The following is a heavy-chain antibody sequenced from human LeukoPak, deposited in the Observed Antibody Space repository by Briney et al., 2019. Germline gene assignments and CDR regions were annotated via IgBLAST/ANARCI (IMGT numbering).Heavy chain of an antibody. V-gene: IGHV3-30*18. CDR2: ISYDGSNK. Sequence: GGSLRLSCAASGFTFSSYGMHWVRQAPGQGLEWVAVISYDGSNKYYADSVKGRFTISRDNSKNTLYLQMNSLRAEDTAVYYCAKRGDGSGSLINHAFLDYWGQGTLVTVSS. J-gene: IGHJ4*02. D-gene: IGHD3-10*01. CDR1: GFTFSSYG. CDR3: AKRGDGSGSLINHAFLDY.